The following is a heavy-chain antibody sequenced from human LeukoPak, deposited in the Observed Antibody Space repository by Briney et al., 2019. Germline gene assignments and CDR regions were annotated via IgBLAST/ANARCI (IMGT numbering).Heavy chain of an antibody. J-gene: IGHJ4*02. CDR1: GGSISSSSYY. CDR3: ASLFNYYDSSGYYYYFDY. D-gene: IGHD3-22*01. CDR2: IYYSGST. Sequence: SETLSLTCNVSGGSISSSSYYWGWIRQPPGKGLEWIGSIYYSGSTYYNPSLKSRVTISVDTSKNQFSLKLSSVTAADTAVYYCASLFNYYDSSGYYYYFDYWGQGTLVTVSS. V-gene: IGHV4-39*01.